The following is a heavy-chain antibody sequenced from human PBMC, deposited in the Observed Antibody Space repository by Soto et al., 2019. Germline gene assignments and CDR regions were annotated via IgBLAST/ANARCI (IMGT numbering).Heavy chain of an antibody. Sequence: PSETLSLTCAVYGGSFSGYYWTWIRQTPGKGLEWIGEIHHSGRTNYNPSLKSRVSISADTSKTQFSLNLTSVTAADTAVYYCARGECSSNYCFTRWALDIWGQGTVVNV. J-gene: IGHJ3*02. CDR2: IHHSGRT. CDR3: ARGECSSNYCFTRWALDI. V-gene: IGHV4-34*01. D-gene: IGHD2-2*01. CDR1: GGSFSGYY.